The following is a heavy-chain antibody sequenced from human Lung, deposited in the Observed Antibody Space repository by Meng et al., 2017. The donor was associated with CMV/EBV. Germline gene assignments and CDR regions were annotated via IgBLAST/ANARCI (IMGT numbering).Heavy chain of an antibody. CDR2: VGAENGET. V-gene: IGHV1-18*01. Sequence: QIQLVQSGPELRRPGASVKVSCKASGYNVDIYGITWVRQAPGQGLEWVGWVGAENGETNYGQKFQGGVTVTADTFTNTAYMEMRSLRSDDSAIYYCARAGAAVTTNFDFWGQGTLVTVSS. J-gene: IGHJ4*02. D-gene: IGHD4-17*01. CDR3: ARAGAAVTTNFDF. CDR1: GYNVDIYG.